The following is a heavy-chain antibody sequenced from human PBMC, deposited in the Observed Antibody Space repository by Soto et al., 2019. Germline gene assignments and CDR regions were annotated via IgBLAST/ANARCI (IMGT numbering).Heavy chain of an antibody. Sequence: PGGSLRLSCAASGFTFSNAWMNWVRQAPGKGLEWVGRIKSKTDGGTTDYAAPVKGRFTISRDDSKNTLYLQMNSLKTEDTAVYYCTRRVDSSGYYYGPYYYYYGMDVWGQGTTVTVSS. D-gene: IGHD3-22*01. CDR1: GFTFSNAW. CDR2: IKSKTDGGTT. V-gene: IGHV3-15*07. CDR3: TRRVDSSGYYYGPYYYYYGMDV. J-gene: IGHJ6*02.